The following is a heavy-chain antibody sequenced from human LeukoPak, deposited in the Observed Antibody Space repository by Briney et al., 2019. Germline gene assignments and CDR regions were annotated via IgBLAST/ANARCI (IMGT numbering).Heavy chain of an antibody. D-gene: IGHD3-16*01. V-gene: IGHV3-48*04. CDR2: ITSGSTTV. CDR1: GFRFESHT. CDR3: ARDVGDGEYFFDF. J-gene: IGHJ4*02. Sequence: PGGSPRLSCGASGFRFESHTMGWVRQAPGKGLEWISSITSGSTTVYYGDSVRGRFTVSRDNAKNSLYLQMNNMRVSDTAVYFCARDVGDGEYFFDFWGQGTLVSVSS.